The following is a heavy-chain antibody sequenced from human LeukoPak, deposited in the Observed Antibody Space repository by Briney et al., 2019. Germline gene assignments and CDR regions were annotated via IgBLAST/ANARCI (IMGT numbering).Heavy chain of an antibody. CDR3: AKDVYEDYDFWSGYIGY. CDR1: GFTFSSYA. Sequence: GGSLRFSCAASGFTFSSYAMSWVRQAPGKGLEWVSAISGSGGSTYYADSVKGRFTISRDNSKNTLYLQMNSLRAEDTAVYYCAKDVYEDYDFWSGYIGYWGQGTLVTVSS. J-gene: IGHJ4*02. D-gene: IGHD3-3*01. CDR2: ISGSGGST. V-gene: IGHV3-23*01.